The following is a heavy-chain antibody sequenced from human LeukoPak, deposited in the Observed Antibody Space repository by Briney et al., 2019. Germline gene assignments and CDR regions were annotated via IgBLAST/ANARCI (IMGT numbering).Heavy chain of an antibody. CDR2: ISSSSSTI. V-gene: IGHV3-48*01. CDR3: ARPYGSGRPPGLVIY. J-gene: IGHJ4*02. D-gene: IGHD3-10*01. Sequence: PGGSLRLSCAASGFTFSSYSMNWVRQAPGKGLEWVSYISSSSSTIYYADSVKGRFTISRDNAKNSLYLQMNSLRAEDTAVYYCARPYGSGRPPGLVIYWGQGTLVTVSS. CDR1: GFTFSSYS.